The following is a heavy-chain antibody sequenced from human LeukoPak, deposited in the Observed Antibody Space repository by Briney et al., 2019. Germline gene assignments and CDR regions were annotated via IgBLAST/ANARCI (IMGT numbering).Heavy chain of an antibody. D-gene: IGHD3-10*01. CDR1: GFTFDDYG. CDR3: ARGGWFGELLFDY. J-gene: IGHJ4*02. Sequence: TGGSLRLSCAASGFTFDDYGMSWVRQAPGKGLEWVSGINWSGGSTGYADSVKGRFTISRDNAKNSLYLQMNSLRAEDTALYYCARGGWFGELLFDYWGQGTLVTVSS. V-gene: IGHV3-20*04. CDR2: INWSGGST.